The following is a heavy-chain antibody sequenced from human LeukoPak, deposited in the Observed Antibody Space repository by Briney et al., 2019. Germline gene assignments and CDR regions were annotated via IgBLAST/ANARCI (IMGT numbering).Heavy chain of an antibody. CDR3: AKDPRRLRLGELSFGGLDY. CDR2: INNSGGST. Sequence: PGGSLRLSCAASGFTFSSYWMSWVRQAPGKGLEWVSSINNSGGSTYYADSVKGRFTISRDNSKNTLYLQMNSLRAEDTAVYYCAKDPRRLRLGELSFGGLDYWGQGTLVTVSS. J-gene: IGHJ4*02. V-gene: IGHV3-23*01. CDR1: GFTFSSYW. D-gene: IGHD3-16*02.